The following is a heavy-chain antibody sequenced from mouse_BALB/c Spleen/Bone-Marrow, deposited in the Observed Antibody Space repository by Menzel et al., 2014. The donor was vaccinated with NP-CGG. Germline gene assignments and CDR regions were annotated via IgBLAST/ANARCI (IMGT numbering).Heavy chain of an antibody. V-gene: IGHV14-4*02. Sequence: VQLKDSGAELVRSGASVKLSCTASGSNIKDYYMHWIKQRPEQGLEWIGWIDPEDGDTEYGPKFQGKATMTADTSSNTAYLQLISLKSEDTAVYYCNACENDVLFVYWGQGTLVTVSA. CDR2: IDPEDGDT. CDR3: NACENDVLFVY. CDR1: GSNIKDYY. J-gene: IGHJ3*01. D-gene: IGHD2-3*01.